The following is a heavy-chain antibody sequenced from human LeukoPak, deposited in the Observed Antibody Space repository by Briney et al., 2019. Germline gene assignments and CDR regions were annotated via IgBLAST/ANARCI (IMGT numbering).Heavy chain of an antibody. CDR1: GYTFTGYY. Sequence: ASVKVSCKASGYTFTGYYMHWVRQAPGRGLEWMGWINPNSGGTNYAQKFQGRVTMTRDTSISTAYMELSRLRSDDTAVYYCARVRGTTSRPLDYWGQGTLVTVSS. CDR3: ARVRGTTSRPLDY. V-gene: IGHV1-2*02. D-gene: IGHD2-2*01. J-gene: IGHJ4*02. CDR2: INPNSGGT.